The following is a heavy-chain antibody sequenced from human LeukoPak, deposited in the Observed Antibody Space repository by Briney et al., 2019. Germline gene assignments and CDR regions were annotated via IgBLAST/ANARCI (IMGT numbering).Heavy chain of an antibody. Sequence: ASVKVSCKASGYTFTGYYMHWVRQAPGQGLEWMGWINPNSGGTNYAQKFQGRVTMTRDTSISTAYMELSRLRSDDTAVYYCARDDCSSTSCYYYYMDVWGKGTTVTVSS. V-gene: IGHV1-2*02. D-gene: IGHD2-2*01. J-gene: IGHJ6*03. CDR1: GYTFTGYY. CDR2: INPNSGGT. CDR3: ARDDCSSTSCYYYYMDV.